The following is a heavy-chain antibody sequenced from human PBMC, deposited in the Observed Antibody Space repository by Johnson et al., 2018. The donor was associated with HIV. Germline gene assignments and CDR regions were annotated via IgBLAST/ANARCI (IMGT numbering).Heavy chain of an antibody. CDR3: AKETRDSRSAFDI. CDR2: ISHDGSNQ. D-gene: IGHD3-22*01. CDR1: GFTFSSYG. J-gene: IGHJ3*02. Sequence: QVQLVESGGGVVQPGGSLRLSCATSGFTFSSYGMHWVRQAPGKGLEWVAVISHDGSNQYYADSVKGRFTISRDNSKNTLYLQMNSLRAEDTAMYYCAKETRDSRSAFDIWGQGTMVTVSS. V-gene: IGHV3-33*03.